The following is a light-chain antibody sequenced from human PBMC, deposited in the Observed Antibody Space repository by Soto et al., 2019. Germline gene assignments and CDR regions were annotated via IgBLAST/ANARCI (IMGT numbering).Light chain of an antibody. V-gene: IGLV1-51*01. CDR1: SCNIGGNS. Sequence: QSVLTQPPSVSAAPGQKVPISCSGRSCNIGGNSVSWYQQLPGTAPKLLIYDDNKRPSGIPDRFSGSKSGTSATLGITGFQTGDEADYYCGSWDSSLSAYVFGTGTKVTVL. J-gene: IGLJ1*01. CDR2: DDN. CDR3: GSWDSSLSAYV.